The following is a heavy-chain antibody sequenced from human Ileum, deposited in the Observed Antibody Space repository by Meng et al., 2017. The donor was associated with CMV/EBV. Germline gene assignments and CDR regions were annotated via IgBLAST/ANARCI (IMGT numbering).Heavy chain of an antibody. J-gene: IGHJ4*02. D-gene: IGHD4-23*01. CDR3: ARGSVVSPLDY. Sequence: SETLSLTCAVYGGSFSDYFWTWIRQPPGKGLEWIGEINHSGSTNYNPSLKSRVTISVDTSKNQFSLTLNSVTAADTAVYYCARGSVVSPLDYWGQGTLVTVSS. V-gene: IGHV4-34*01. CDR2: INHSGST. CDR1: GGSFSDYF.